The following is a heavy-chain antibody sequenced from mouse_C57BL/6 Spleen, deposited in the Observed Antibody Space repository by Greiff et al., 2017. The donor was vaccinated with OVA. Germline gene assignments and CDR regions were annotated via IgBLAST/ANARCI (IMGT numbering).Heavy chain of an antibody. V-gene: IGHV2-9-1*01. D-gene: IGHD2-5*01. J-gene: IGHJ4*01. CDR1: GFSFTSYA. CDR3: ARNFYYSNYYAMDY. CDR2: IWTGGGT. Sequence: QVTLKVSGPGLVAPSQSLSITCTVSGFSFTSYAISWVRQPPGKGLEWLGVIWTGGGTNYNSALKSRLSISKDNSKSQVFLKMNSLQTDDTARYYCARNFYYSNYYAMDYWGQGTSVTVSS.